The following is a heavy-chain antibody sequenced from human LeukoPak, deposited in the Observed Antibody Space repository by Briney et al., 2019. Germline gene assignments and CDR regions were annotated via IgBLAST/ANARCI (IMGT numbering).Heavy chain of an antibody. CDR2: IYTSGST. V-gene: IGHV4-4*07. J-gene: IGHJ6*03. CDR3: ARGKYYYYYYMDV. Sequence: PSETLSLTCTVSGGSISSYYWSWIRQPAGKGLEWIGRIYTSGSTNYNASLKSRVSMSVDTSKNQFSLKLSSVTAADTAVYYCARGKYYYYYYMDVWGKGTTVTVSS. CDR1: GGSISSYY.